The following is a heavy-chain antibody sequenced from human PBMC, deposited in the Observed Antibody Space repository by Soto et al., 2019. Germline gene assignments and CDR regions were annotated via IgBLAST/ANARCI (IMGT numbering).Heavy chain of an antibody. J-gene: IGHJ4*02. CDR3: ARDLDPSGSYYTDY. CDR2: ISPWKGNT. D-gene: IGHD3-10*01. Sequence: ASVKVSCKASGYNFFPYGVNWVPQAPGQGLEWMGWISPWKGNTNYAQSFQGRVTMTTDTSTSTAYMELRSLTSDDTAVYYCARDLDPSGSYYTDYWGPGTLVTVSS. V-gene: IGHV1-18*04. CDR1: GYNFFPYG.